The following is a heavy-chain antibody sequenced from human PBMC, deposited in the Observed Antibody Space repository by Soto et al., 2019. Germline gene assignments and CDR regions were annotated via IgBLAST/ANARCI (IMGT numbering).Heavy chain of an antibody. CDR3: GSTNYNPSLKSRVTISVDTSKNQFSLKLSSVTAADTAVYYCARQATFLHDIVVVPAAIARYYYYMDV. V-gene: IGHV1-69*13. CDR1: GGTFSSYA. Sequence: ASVKVSCKASGGTFSSYAISWVRQAPGQGLEWMGGIIPIFGTANYAQKFQGRVTITADESTSTAYMELSSLRSEDTAVYYSGSTNYNPSLKSRVTISVDTSKNQFSLKLSSVTAADTAVYYCARQATFLHDIVVVPAAIARYYYYMDVWGKGTTVTVSS. D-gene: IGHD3-10*01. CDR2: IIPIFGTA. J-gene: IGHJ6*03.